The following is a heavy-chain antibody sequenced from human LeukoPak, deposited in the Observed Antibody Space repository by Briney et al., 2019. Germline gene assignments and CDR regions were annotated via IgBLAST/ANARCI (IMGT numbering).Heavy chain of an antibody. D-gene: IGHD6-19*01. CDR2: ITTGGSST. CDR3: ARVRYDSGWYDY. CDR1: GFTFSAYA. V-gene: IGHV3-48*04. Sequence: GGSLRLSCAASGFTFSAYAMAWVRQAPGKGLECVSHITTGGSSTFHADSVKGRFTISRDNAKNSLYLQMNSLRGEDTAVYYCARVRYDSGWYDYWGQGALVIVSS. J-gene: IGHJ4*02.